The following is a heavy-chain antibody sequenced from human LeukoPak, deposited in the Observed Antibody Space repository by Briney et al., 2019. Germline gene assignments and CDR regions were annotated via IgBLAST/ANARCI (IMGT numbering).Heavy chain of an antibody. CDR3: ARSAGYNYRLDY. Sequence: SETLSLTCAVSGYSISSGYYWGWIRQPPGKGLEWIGSIYHSGSTYYNPSLKSRVTISVDTSKKQFSLKLSSVTAADTAVYYCARSAGYNYRLDYWGQGTLVTVSS. J-gene: IGHJ4*02. CDR2: IYHSGST. CDR1: GYSISSGYY. V-gene: IGHV4-38-2*01. D-gene: IGHD5-24*01.